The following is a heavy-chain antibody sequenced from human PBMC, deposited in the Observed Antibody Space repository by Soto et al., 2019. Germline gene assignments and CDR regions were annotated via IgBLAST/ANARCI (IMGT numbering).Heavy chain of an antibody. CDR3: AKEIVLMVYGRDDAFDI. Sequence: QVQLVESGGGVVQPGRSLRLSCAASGFTFSSYGMHWVRQAPGKGLEWVAVISYDGSNKYYADSVKGRFTISRDNSKNTLYLQMKSLRAEDTAVYYCAKEIVLMVYGRDDAFDIWGQGTMVTVSS. CDR1: GFTFSSYG. J-gene: IGHJ3*02. V-gene: IGHV3-30*18. CDR2: ISYDGSNK. D-gene: IGHD2-8*01.